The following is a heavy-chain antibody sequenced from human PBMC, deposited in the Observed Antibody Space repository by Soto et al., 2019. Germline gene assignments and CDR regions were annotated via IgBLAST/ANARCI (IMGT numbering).Heavy chain of an antibody. CDR3: ARRLYYDSSGFEGGGMDV. CDR1: GDYISSRTYY. CDR2: IYYSGST. V-gene: IGHV4-39*01. J-gene: IGHJ6*02. Sequence: SETLPHTCTVSGDYISSRTYYWGWIRQHPGKGLEWIGNIYYSGSTYYNPSLKSRVTISVDTSKNQFSLKLNSVTAADTAVYYCARRLYYDSSGFEGGGMDVWGQGTTVTVSS. D-gene: IGHD3-22*01.